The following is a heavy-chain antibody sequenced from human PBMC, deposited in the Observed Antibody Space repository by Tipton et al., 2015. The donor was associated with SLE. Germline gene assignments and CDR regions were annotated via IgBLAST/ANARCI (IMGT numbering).Heavy chain of an antibody. D-gene: IGHD2-15*01. J-gene: IGHJ5*02. CDR1: GYTFTSYD. CDR2: MNPNRGNT. V-gene: IGHV1-8*01. Sequence: QLVQSGAEVKKPGASVKVSCKASGYTFTSYDINWVRQATGQGLEWMGWMNPNRGNTGYAQKFQGRVTMTRNTSIRTAYMELRSLRSEDTAVYYCARGAITPIPFDPWGQVTLVTVAS. CDR3: ARGAITPIPFDP.